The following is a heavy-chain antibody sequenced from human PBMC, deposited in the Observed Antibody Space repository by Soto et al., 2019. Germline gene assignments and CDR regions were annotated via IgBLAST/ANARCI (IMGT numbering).Heavy chain of an antibody. CDR1: GYTFTGYY. V-gene: IGHV1-2*04. CDR2: INPNSGGT. Sequence: ASVNVSCKASGYTFTGYYMHWVRQAPGQGLEWMGWINPNSGGTNYAQKFQGWVTMTRDTSISTAYMELSRLRSDDTAVYYCARPLAAAAANDAFDIWGQGTMVTVSS. J-gene: IGHJ3*02. D-gene: IGHD6-13*01. CDR3: ARPLAAAAANDAFDI.